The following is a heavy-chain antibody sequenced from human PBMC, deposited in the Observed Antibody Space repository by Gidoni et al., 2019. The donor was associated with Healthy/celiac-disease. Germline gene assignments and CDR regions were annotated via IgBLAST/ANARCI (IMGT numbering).Heavy chain of an antibody. V-gene: IGHV2-26*01. CDR1: GLSLTNARMG. Sequence: QLTLKESGPVLVTPTEPLTLTCPVSGLSLTNARMGVSWIRQPPGKALEWLAHRCSNDEKSDSTSLKSRLTISKDTSKSQVVLTMTNMDPVDTATYYCARQYYDILTGYEYYFDYWGQGTLVTVSS. CDR3: ARQYYDILTGYEYYFDY. D-gene: IGHD3-9*01. J-gene: IGHJ4*02. CDR2: RCSNDEK.